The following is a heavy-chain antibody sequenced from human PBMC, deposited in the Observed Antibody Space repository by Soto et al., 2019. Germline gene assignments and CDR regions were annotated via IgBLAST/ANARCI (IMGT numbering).Heavy chain of an antibody. J-gene: IGHJ6*02. V-gene: IGHV3-30*18. CDR2: ISYDGSNK. CDR1: GFTFSSYG. Sequence: QVQLVESGGGVVQPGRSLRLSCAASGFTFSSYGMHWVRQAPGKGLEWVAVISYDGSNKYYADSVKGRFTISRDNSKNTLYLQMNSLRAEDTAVYYCAKDQARAYGMDVRGQGTTVTVSS. CDR3: AKDQARAYGMDV. D-gene: IGHD3-10*01.